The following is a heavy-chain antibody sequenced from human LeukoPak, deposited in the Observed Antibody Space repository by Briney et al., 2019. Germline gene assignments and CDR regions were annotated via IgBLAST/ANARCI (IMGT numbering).Heavy chain of an antibody. J-gene: IGHJ4*02. CDR1: DGSISSGGYY. V-gene: IGHV4-30-2*01. D-gene: IGHD5-18*01. CDR2: IYHSGST. CDR3: ARAVDTAIHLFDY. Sequence: SETLSLTCTVSDGSISSGGYYWSWIRQPPGKGLEWIGYIYHSGSTYYNPSLKSRVTISVDRSKNQFSLKLSSVTAADTAVYYCARAVDTAIHLFDYWGQGTLVTVSS.